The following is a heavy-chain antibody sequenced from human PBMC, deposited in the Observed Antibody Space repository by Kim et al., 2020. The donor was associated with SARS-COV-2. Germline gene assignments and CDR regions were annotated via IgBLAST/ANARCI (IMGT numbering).Heavy chain of an antibody. J-gene: IGHJ3*02. CDR1: GFTFSSYA. V-gene: IGHV3-64*01. CDR3: ARVPPFTIGAFDI. CDR2: ISSNGGST. Sequence: GGSLRLSCAASGFTFSSYAMHWVRQAPGKGLEYVSAISSNGGSTYYANSVKGRFTISRDNSKSTLYLQMGSLRAEDMAVYYCARVPPFTIGAFDIWGQGTMVTVSS.